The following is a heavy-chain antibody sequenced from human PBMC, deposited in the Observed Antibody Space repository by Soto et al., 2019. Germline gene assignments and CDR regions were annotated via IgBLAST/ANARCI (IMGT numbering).Heavy chain of an antibody. CDR3: ARERRDIVVVPAADPYSYYYYGMDV. V-gene: IGHV3-33*01. Sequence: GGSLRLSCAASGFTFSSYGMHWVRQAPGKGLEWVAVIWYDGSNKYYADSVKGRFTISRDNSKNTLYLQMNSLRAEDTAVYYCARERRDIVVVPAADPYSYYYYGMDVWGQGTTVTVSS. J-gene: IGHJ6*02. CDR2: IWYDGSNK. D-gene: IGHD2-2*01. CDR1: GFTFSSYG.